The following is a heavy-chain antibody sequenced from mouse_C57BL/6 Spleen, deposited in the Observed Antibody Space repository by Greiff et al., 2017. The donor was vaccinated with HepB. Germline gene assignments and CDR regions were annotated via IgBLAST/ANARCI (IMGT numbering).Heavy chain of an antibody. V-gene: IGHV1-74*01. J-gene: IGHJ1*03. D-gene: IGHD1-1*02. CDR1: GYTFTSYW. CDR2: IHPSDSDT. CDR3: AMMVVHWYFDD. Sequence: QVHVKQPGAELVKPGASVKVSCKASGYTFTSYWMHWVKQRPGQGLEWIGRIHPSDSDTNYNQKFKGKATLTVDKSSSTAYMQLSSLTSEDSAVYYCAMMVVHWYFDDWGTGTTVTVSS.